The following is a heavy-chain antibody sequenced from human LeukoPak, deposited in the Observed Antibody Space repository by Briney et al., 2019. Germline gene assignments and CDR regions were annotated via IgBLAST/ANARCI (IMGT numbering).Heavy chain of an antibody. CDR3: AKEPRGGDYGDYVQGAFDI. Sequence: GGSLRLSCAASGFTFSSYGMHWVRQAPGKGLEWVAVISYDGSNKYYADSVKGRFTISRDNSKNTLYLQMNSLRAEDTAVYYCAKEPRGGDYGDYVQGAFDIWGQGTMVTVSS. J-gene: IGHJ3*02. D-gene: IGHD4-17*01. CDR2: ISYDGSNK. V-gene: IGHV3-30*18. CDR1: GFTFSSYG.